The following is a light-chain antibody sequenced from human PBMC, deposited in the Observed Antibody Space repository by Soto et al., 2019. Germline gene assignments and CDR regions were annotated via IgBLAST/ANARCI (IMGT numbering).Light chain of an antibody. CDR1: QSVRSNY. J-gene: IGKJ2*01. CDR3: QQYGGSPYT. Sequence: EIVFTQSPGTLSLSPGERATLSCRASQSVRSNYLAWYQQKPGQAPRLLIYGASSRATGIPDRFSGTGSGTDFTLTISRLEPEDVAVYYCQQYGGSPYTFGQGTKLEIK. CDR2: GAS. V-gene: IGKV3-20*01.